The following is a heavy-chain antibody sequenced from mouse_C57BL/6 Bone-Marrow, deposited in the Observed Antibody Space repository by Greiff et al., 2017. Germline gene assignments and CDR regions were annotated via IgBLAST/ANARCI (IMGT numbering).Heavy chain of an antibody. CDR1: GYTFTDYY. D-gene: IGHD6-1*01. J-gene: IGHJ2*01. CDR2: IYPGSGNT. V-gene: IGHV1-76*01. Sequence: VKLMESGAELVRPGASVKLSCKASGYTFTDYYINWVKQRPGQGLEWIARIYPGSGNTYYNEKFKGKATLTAEKSSSTAYMQLSSLTSEDSAVYFCAREGPPLYYFDYWGQGTTLTVSS. CDR3: AREGPPLYYFDY.